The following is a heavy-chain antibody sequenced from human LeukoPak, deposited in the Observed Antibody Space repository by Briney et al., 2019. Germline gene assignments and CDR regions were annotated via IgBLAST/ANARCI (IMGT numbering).Heavy chain of an antibody. CDR1: GFTFSSYA. D-gene: IGHD2-2*02. Sequence: PGGSLRLSCAASGFTFSSYAMSWVRQAPGKGLEWVSSIHGRGDNTYYADSVKGRFTISRDNSKNTLYLQMNSLRAEDTAVYYCAKDDEGGCSSTSCYKWFDPWGQGTLVTVSS. J-gene: IGHJ5*02. V-gene: IGHV3-23*01. CDR3: AKDDEGGCSSTSCYKWFDP. CDR2: IHGRGDNT.